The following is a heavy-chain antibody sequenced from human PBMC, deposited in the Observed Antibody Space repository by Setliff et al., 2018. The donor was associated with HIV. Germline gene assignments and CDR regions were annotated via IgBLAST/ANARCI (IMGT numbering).Heavy chain of an antibody. Sequence: SETLSLTCTVSGGSISSSSYYWGWIRQPPGKGLEWIGSIHESGSTHYNPSLKSRVTISVDTSKNQFSLKLSSVTAADTAVYYCARTQQTYYYDSSGYYFDYWGQGTLVTVSS. CDR1: GGSISSSSYY. CDR2: IHESGST. J-gene: IGHJ4*02. D-gene: IGHD3-22*01. CDR3: ARTQQTYYYDSSGYYFDY. V-gene: IGHV4-39*01.